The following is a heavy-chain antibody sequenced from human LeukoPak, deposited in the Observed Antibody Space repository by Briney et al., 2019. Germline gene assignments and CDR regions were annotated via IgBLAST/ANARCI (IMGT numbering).Heavy chain of an antibody. V-gene: IGHV4-4*07. CDR2: IYTSGST. D-gene: IGHD2-15*01. Sequence: TSSETLSLTCTVSGGSISSYYWSWIRQPAEKGLELIGRIYTSGSTNYNPSLKSRVTMSVATSKNQFSLKLSSVTAADTAVDYCARERLDCSGGSCYSGVGDYWGQGTLVTVSS. J-gene: IGHJ4*02. CDR3: ARERLDCSGGSCYSGVGDY. CDR1: GGSISSYY.